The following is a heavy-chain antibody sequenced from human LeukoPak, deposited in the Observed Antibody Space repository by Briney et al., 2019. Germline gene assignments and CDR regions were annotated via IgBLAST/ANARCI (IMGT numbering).Heavy chain of an antibody. V-gene: IGHV3-11*01. CDR3: ARDGVLRYFDSYYYYYRDV. D-gene: IGHD3-9*01. CDR1: GFTFSDYY. J-gene: IGHJ6*03. Sequence: GGSLRLSCAASGFTFSDYYMTWIRQAPGKGLEWVSYISTTGTTMYYADSVKGRFTISRDNAKNSLYLQMNSLRAEDTAVYYCARDGVLRYFDSYYYYYRDVWGKGTTVTISS. CDR2: ISTTGTTM.